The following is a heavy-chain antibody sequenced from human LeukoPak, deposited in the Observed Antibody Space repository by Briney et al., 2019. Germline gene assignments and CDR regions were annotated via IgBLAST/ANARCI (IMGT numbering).Heavy chain of an antibody. D-gene: IGHD5-24*01. V-gene: IGHV4-34*01. CDR2: INHSGST. Sequence: SETLSLTCAVYGGSFSGYYWSWIRQPPGKGLEWIGEINHSGSTNYNPSLKSRVTISVDTSKNQFSLKLSSVTAADTAVYYCARWRWLQFPVDYWGQGTLVTVSS. CDR1: GGSFSGYY. CDR3: ARWRWLQFPVDY. J-gene: IGHJ4*02.